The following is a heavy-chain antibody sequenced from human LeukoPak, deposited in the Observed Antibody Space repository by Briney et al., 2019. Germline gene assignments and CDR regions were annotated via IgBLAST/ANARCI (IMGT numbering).Heavy chain of an antibody. Sequence: GASVKVSCKASGGTFSSYAISWVRQSPGQGLEWMGGIILMFGTANYAQKFQGRVTITADESTTTAYMGAGSFRTEDTAVYYCARVAEDCSGGSCYSIYYYYYYMDVWGKGTTVTVSS. V-gene: IGHV1-69*13. CDR2: IILMFGTA. CDR1: GGTFSSYA. D-gene: IGHD2-15*01. CDR3: ARVAEDCSGGSCYSIYYYYYYMDV. J-gene: IGHJ6*03.